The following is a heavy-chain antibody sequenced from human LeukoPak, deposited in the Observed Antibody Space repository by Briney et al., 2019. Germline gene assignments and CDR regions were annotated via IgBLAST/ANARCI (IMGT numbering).Heavy chain of an antibody. D-gene: IGHD3-10*01. V-gene: IGHV5-51*01. CDR1: GYDSGVSFTSHS. CDR2: IYPRDSTT. CDR3: ARQPSAYGSGSYWFDP. Sequence: GESLKISCQGSGYDSGVSFTSHSIAWVRQMPGKGLEWMGIIYPRDSTTLYSPSFQGQVTISADKSISTAYLQWSSLKASDTAMYYCARQPSAYGSGSYWFDPWGQGTLVTVSS. J-gene: IGHJ5*02.